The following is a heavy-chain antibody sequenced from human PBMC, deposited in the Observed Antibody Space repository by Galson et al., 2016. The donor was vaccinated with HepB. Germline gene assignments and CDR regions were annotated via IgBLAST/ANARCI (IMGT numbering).Heavy chain of an antibody. J-gene: IGHJ4*02. CDR2: ISGSGGST. D-gene: IGHD2-21*02. CDR3: AKVGRGVYCGGDCYLI. Sequence: QAPGKGLEWVSAISGSGGSTSYTGSVKGRFTISRDNSKNTLYLQMNSLRAEDTAVYYCAKVGRGVYCGGDCYLIWGQGALVTVSS. V-gene: IGHV3-23*01.